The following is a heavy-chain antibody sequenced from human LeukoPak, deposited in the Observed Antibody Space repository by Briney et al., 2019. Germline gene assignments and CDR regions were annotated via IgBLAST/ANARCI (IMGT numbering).Heavy chain of an antibody. CDR2: ISGSGSST. Sequence: GGSLRLSCAASGFTFSSYAMSWVRQAPGKGLEWVSSISGSGSSTYYADSVKGRFTISRDNSKNTLFLQMNSLKADDTAVYYCARGAYCSGGSCYSSSLDVWGKGTTVTVSS. CDR1: GFTFSSYA. D-gene: IGHD2-15*01. CDR3: ARGAYCSGGSCYSSSLDV. V-gene: IGHV3-23*01. J-gene: IGHJ6*04.